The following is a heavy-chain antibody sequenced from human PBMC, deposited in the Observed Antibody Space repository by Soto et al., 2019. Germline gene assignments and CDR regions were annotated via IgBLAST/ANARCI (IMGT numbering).Heavy chain of an antibody. Sequence: GGSKSLSCAVAGGPFGSYALSWLRTATGKGLEWVSAISDSGGRTYYLDSVKGRLTISRDNSKKTLYLQMNSLRAEDTAIYYCAKDRGIAAALDDLGQGTQVTFSS. J-gene: IGHJ4*02. V-gene: IGHV3-23*01. CDR2: ISDSGGRT. CDR3: AKDRGIAAALDD. D-gene: IGHD6-13*01. CDR1: GGPFGSYA.